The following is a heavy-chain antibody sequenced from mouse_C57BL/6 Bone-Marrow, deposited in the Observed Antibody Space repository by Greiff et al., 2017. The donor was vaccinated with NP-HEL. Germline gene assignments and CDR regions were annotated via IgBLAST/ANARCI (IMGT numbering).Heavy chain of an antibody. CDR2: ISDGGSYT. CDR3: ARDGLTTAPEYFDY. J-gene: IGHJ2*01. Sequence: DVKLVESGGGLVKPGGSLKLSCAASGFTFSSYAMSWVRQTPEKRLEWVATISDGGSYTYYPDNVKGRFTISRDNAKNNLYLQMSQLKSEDTAMYYCARDGLTTAPEYFDYWGQGTTLTVSS. V-gene: IGHV5-4*01. D-gene: IGHD1-2*01. CDR1: GFTFSSYA.